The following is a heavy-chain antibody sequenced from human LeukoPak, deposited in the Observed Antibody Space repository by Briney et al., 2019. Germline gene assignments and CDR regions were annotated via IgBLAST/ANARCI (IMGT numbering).Heavy chain of an antibody. CDR1: GFVFSSYG. V-gene: IGHV3-30*02. CDR3: AKAHCAISSCGIDS. D-gene: IGHD2-8*01. CDR2: IRYDGSKI. J-gene: IGHJ4*02. Sequence: PGGSLRLSCAASGFVFSSYGMHWVRQAPGRGLEWVALIRYDGSKIYRGDSVEGRFTISRDIYENTLYLQMDSLRPEDTALYYCAKAHCAISSCGIDSWGQGTLVTVSS.